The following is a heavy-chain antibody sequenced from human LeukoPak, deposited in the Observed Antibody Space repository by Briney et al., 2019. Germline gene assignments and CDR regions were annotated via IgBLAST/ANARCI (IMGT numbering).Heavy chain of an antibody. Sequence: GESLKISCKGSGYSFTSYWIGWVRQMPGKGLEWMGIIYPADSDTRYSPSFQGQVTISADKSISTAYLQWSSLKASDTAMYYCATVSYCTGGSCYFDYWGQGTLVTVSS. CDR2: IYPADSDT. J-gene: IGHJ4*02. V-gene: IGHV5-51*01. CDR1: GYSFTSYW. CDR3: ATVSYCTGGSCYFDY. D-gene: IGHD2-8*02.